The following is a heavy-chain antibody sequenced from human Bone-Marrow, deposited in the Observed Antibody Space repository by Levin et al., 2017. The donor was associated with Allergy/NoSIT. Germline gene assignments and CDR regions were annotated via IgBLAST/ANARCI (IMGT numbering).Heavy chain of an antibody. J-gene: IGHJ4*02. Sequence: AGGSLRLSCAASGFTFSSLAMNWVRQAPGKGLEWVSFITGSGDGTNYADSVKGRFTISRDNSKNTLYLQMKSLRAEDTGVNYCVKGGCCDYWGQGTPVTVSS. CDR2: ITGSGDGT. D-gene: IGHD6-19*01. CDR3: VKGGCCDY. V-gene: IGHV3-23*01. CDR1: GFTFSSLA.